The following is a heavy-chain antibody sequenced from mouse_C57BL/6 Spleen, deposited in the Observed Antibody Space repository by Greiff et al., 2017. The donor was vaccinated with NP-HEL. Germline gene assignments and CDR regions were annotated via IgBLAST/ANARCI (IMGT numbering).Heavy chain of an antibody. Sequence: EVQGVESGGGLVQPGGSLSLSCAASGFTFPDYYMSWVRQPPGKALEWLGFLRNKANGYTTEYSASVKGRFTISRDNSQSILYLQMNARRAEDSATYYCARHDGYSTWFAYWGQGTLVTVSA. J-gene: IGHJ3*01. CDR2: LRNKANGYTT. CDR3: ARHDGYSTWFAY. CDR1: GFTFPDYY. D-gene: IGHD2-3*01. V-gene: IGHV7-3*01.